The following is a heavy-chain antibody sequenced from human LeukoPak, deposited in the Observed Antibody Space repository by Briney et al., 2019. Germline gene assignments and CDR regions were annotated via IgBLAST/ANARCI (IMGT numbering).Heavy chain of an antibody. J-gene: IGHJ4*02. Sequence: PGGSLRLSCAASGFTFSSYAMNWVRQAPGKGLEWVSAICSNDNNTYYANSVKGRFTISRDNSKNTLSLQLNSLRVEDTAVYYCAKGTSSSCYSAPNYWDQGTLVTVSS. V-gene: IGHV3-23*01. CDR2: ICSNDNNT. D-gene: IGHD2-15*01. CDR1: GFTFSSYA. CDR3: AKGTSSSCYSAPNY.